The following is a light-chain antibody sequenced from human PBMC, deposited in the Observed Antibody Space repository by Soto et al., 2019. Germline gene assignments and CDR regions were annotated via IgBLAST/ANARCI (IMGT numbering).Light chain of an antibody. CDR1: SSNIGAGYD. CDR2: GNS. J-gene: IGLJ1*01. V-gene: IGLV1-40*01. CDR3: QSYDSSLSGSEV. Sequence: QSVLTQPPSVSGAPGQRVTISWTGSSSNIGAGYDVHWYQQLPGTAPKLLMYGNSNRPSGVPDRFSGSKSGTSASLAITGLQAEDEADYYCQSYDSSLSGSEVFGTGTKLTVL.